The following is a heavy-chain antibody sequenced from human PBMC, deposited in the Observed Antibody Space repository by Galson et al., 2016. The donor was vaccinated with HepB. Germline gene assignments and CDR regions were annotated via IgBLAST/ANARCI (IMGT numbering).Heavy chain of an antibody. J-gene: IGHJ6*02. Sequence: SLRLSCAASGFTFSHYCMTWVRQAPGMGLEWVANIKQDGSEKYYVDSVKGRFTISRDNAKNSLYLQMNSLRAEDTAVYYCARDRIAAAGTTDYYYYYGMDVWGQGTTVTVSS. CDR3: ARDRIAAAGTTDYYYYYGMDV. D-gene: IGHD6-13*01. CDR2: IKQDGSEK. V-gene: IGHV3-7*03. CDR1: GFTFSHYC.